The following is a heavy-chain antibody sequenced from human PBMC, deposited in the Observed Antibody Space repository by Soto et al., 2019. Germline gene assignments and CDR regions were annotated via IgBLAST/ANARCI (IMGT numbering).Heavy chain of an antibody. Sequence: QVQLLQSGAEVKKPGSSVRVSCEASGGTFRTYAISWVRQAPGQGLEWMGESIPIFGKVNYAQKFQGRVTITADESMTTVYRDLRSLTSEDTAVYYCAKGAVAGTPTSYYYYGMDVWGQGTTVTVA. CDR1: GGTFRTYA. CDR3: AKGAVAGTPTSYYYYGMDV. J-gene: IGHJ6*02. V-gene: IGHV1-69*12. D-gene: IGHD6-19*01. CDR2: SIPIFGKV.